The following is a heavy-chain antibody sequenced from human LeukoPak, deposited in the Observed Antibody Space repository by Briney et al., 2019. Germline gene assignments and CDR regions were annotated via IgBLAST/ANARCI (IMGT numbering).Heavy chain of an antibody. CDR1: GYTFTSYD. CDR2: MNPNSGNT. V-gene: IGHV1-8*03. D-gene: IGHD1-26*01. CDR3: ARVSYSGRYYWYFDL. J-gene: IGHJ2*01. Sequence: ASVKVSCKASGYTFTSYDINWVRQATGQGLEWMGWMNPNSGNTGYAQKFQGRVTITRNTSISTAYMELSSLRSEDTAVYYCARVSYSGRYYWYFDLWGRGTLVTVSS.